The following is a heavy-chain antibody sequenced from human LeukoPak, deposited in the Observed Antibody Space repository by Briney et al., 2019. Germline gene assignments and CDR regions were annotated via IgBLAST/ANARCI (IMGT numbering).Heavy chain of an antibody. V-gene: IGHV3-21*01. J-gene: IGHJ5*02. CDR1: GFTFSSYS. CDR2: ISSSSSYI. CDR3: ARSPLGPGGIVVVNNWFDP. D-gene: IGHD3-22*01. Sequence: PGGSLRLSCAASGFTFSSYSMNWVRQAPGKGLEWVSSISSSSSYIYYADSVKGRFTISRDNAKNSLYLQMNSLRAEDTAVYYCARSPLGPGGIVVVNNWFDPWGQGTLVTVSS.